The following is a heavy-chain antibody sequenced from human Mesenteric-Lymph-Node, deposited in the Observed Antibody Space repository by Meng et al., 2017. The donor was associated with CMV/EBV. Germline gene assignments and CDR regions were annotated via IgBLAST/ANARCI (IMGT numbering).Heavy chain of an antibody. D-gene: IGHD5-24*01. CDR2: IYYSGSA. V-gene: IGHV4-34*01. CDR1: GGSFNGYY. CDR3: ARGGLPGSKDY. Sequence: LTCSVSGGSFNGYYWTWIRQPPGKGLEWIGEIYYSGSAKYNPSLESRVTISVGPSKNQFSLKLTSVTAADTAVYFCARGGLPGSKDYWGQGTLVTVSS. J-gene: IGHJ4*02.